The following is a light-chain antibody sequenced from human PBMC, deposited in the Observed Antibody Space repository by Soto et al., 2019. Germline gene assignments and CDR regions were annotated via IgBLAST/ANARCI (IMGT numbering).Light chain of an antibody. CDR2: AAS. Sequence: DIQMTQSPSSLSASVGGRVTITCRASQSISNYLNWYQQKPGKAPKLLIYAASSLQSGVPSRFSGSRSGTDFTLTISSLQPEDFATYYCQQSYSTPRTFGQGTKVDIK. CDR1: QSISNY. V-gene: IGKV1-39*01. CDR3: QQSYSTPRT. J-gene: IGKJ1*01.